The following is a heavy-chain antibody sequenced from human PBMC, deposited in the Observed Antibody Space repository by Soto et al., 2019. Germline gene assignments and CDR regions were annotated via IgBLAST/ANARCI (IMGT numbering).Heavy chain of an antibody. J-gene: IGHJ6*02. V-gene: IGHV3-30*03. CDR1: GFTFSSYG. CDR2: ISYDGSNK. D-gene: IGHD2-2*01. Sequence: GGSLRLSCAASGFTFSSYGMHWVRQAPGKGLEWVAVISYDGSNKYYADSVKGRFTISRDNSKNTLYLQMNSLRAEDTAVYYCAARYCSSTSCYYYGMAVWGQGTTVTVSS. CDR3: AARYCSSTSCYYYGMAV.